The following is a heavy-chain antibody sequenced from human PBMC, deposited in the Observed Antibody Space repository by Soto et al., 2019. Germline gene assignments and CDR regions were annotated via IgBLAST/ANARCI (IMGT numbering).Heavy chain of an antibody. J-gene: IGHJ2*01. CDR3: ARGSYYDRSGYWYFDL. CDR2: MNPNSGNT. CDR1: GYTFTSYD. V-gene: IGHV1-8*01. Sequence: QVQLVQSGAEVKKPGASVKVSCKASGYTFTSYDINWVRQATGQGLEWMGWMNPNSGNTGYAQKFQGRVTMTRNTSISTAYMELSSLRSEDTAVYYCARGSYYDRSGYWYFDLWGRGTLVTVSS. D-gene: IGHD3-22*01.